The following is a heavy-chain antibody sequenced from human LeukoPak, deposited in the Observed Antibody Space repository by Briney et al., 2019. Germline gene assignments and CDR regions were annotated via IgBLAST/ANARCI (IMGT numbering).Heavy chain of an antibody. Sequence: GGSLRLSCTASGFTFSSYAMHWVRQAPGKGLEWVAVISYDGSNKYYADSVKGRFTISRDNSKNTLYLQMDSLRAEDTAVYYCAKETGYDSSGYHDAFDIWGQGTMVTVSS. CDR3: AKETGYDSSGYHDAFDI. J-gene: IGHJ3*02. D-gene: IGHD3-22*01. CDR2: ISYDGSNK. V-gene: IGHV3-30-3*01. CDR1: GFTFSSYA.